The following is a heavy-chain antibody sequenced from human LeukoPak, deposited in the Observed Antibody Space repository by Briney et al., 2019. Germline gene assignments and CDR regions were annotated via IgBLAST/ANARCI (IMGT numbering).Heavy chain of an antibody. CDR2: ISDSGANT. D-gene: IGHD5-24*01. Sequence: PGGSLRLSCAASGFTFSSYSMSWVRQAPGKGLEWVSIISDSGANTYYADSVRGRFTISRDNSKNTLYLQMNSLRAEDTAVYYCARDRERWLQPFDYWGQGTLVTVSS. CDR3: ARDRERWLQPFDY. V-gene: IGHV3-23*01. CDR1: GFTFSSYS. J-gene: IGHJ4*02.